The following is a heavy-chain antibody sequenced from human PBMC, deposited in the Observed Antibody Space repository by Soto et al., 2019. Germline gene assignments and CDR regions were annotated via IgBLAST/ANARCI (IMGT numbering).Heavy chain of an antibody. Sequence: GASVKVSCKASGGTFSSYAISWLRQAPGQGLEWMGGIIPIFGTANYAQKFQGRVTITADESTSTAYMELSSLRAEDTAVYYCARAGGYSRTTPNPRAYDMDVWGQGTTVTVSS. J-gene: IGHJ6*02. D-gene: IGHD6-13*01. CDR1: GGTFSSYA. CDR2: IIPIFGTA. V-gene: IGHV1-69*13. CDR3: ARAGGYSRTTPNPRAYDMDV.